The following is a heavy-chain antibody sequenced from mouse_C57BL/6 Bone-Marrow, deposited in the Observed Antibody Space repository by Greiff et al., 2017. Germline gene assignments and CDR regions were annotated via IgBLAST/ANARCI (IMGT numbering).Heavy chain of an antibody. CDR2: IHPNSGST. J-gene: IGHJ3*01. V-gene: IGHV1-64*01. CDR3: ERAPFYYGNAAWFAY. D-gene: IGHD2-1*01. CDR1: GYTFTSYW. Sequence: QVQLQQPGAELVKPGASVKLSCKASGYTFTSYWMHWVKQRPGQGLEWIGRIHPNSGSTNYNEKFKSKATLTVDKSSSTAYMQLSSLTSEDSAVYYFERAPFYYGNAAWFAYWGQGTLVTVSA.